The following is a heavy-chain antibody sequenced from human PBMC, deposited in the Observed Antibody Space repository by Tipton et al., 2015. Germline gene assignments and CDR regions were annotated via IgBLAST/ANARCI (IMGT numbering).Heavy chain of an antibody. CDR2: VYYSGST. CDR3: AKISGARYFDL. V-gene: IGHV4-31*03. CDR1: GGSISSGGYY. Sequence: TLSLTCTVSGGSISSGGYYWSWIRQHPGKGLEWIGYVYYSGSTFYNPSLKSRLTISVDTSKNQFSLKLSSVTAADTAVYYCAKISGARYFDLWGRGTLVTVSS. J-gene: IGHJ2*01. D-gene: IGHD6-25*01.